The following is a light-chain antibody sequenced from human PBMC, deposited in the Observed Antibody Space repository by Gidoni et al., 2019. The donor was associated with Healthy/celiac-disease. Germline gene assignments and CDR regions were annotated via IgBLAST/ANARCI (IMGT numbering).Light chain of an antibody. CDR2: AAS. CDR3: QQANSFPWT. CDR1: EGISRW. V-gene: IGKV1-12*01. J-gene: IGKJ1*01. Sequence: IQITHSTSSVWASIGDRVTITCGASEGISRWLAWYQQKPGKAPKLLIYAASSLQRGVPSRFSGSGSGTDFTLPISSLQPEDFATYYCQQANSFPWTFGQGTKVEIK.